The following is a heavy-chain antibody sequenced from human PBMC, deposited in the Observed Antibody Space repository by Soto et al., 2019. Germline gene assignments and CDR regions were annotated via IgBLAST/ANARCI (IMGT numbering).Heavy chain of an antibody. J-gene: IGHJ4*02. CDR1: GFTFSSFW. Sequence: EVQLVESGGGLVQPGGSLRLSCAASGFTFSSFWMNWVRQAPGKGLEWVANIEEDGNEKNYVDSVKGRFTISRDKARNSLYLQMNSLRAEDTDVYYCATDTTVTALVHWGQGTLVTVSS. CDR2: IEEDGNEK. D-gene: IGHD4-17*01. V-gene: IGHV3-7*01. CDR3: ATDTTVTALVH.